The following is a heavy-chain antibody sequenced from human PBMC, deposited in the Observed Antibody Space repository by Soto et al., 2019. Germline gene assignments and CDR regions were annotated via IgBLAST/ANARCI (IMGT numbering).Heavy chain of an antibody. CDR3: ARERTIRLGELSLYS. CDR1: GGTFSSYA. D-gene: IGHD3-16*02. J-gene: IGHJ4*02. Sequence: SVKVSCKASGGTFSSYAISWVRQAPGQGLEWMGGIIPIFGTANYAQKFQGRVTITADESTSTAYMELSSLRSEDTAVYYCARERTIRLGELSLYSWGQGTLVTVSS. CDR2: IIPIFGTA. V-gene: IGHV1-69*13.